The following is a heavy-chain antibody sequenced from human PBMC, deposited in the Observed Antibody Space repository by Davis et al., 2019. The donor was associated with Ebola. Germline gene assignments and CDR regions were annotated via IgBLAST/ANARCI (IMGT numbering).Heavy chain of an antibody. V-gene: IGHV1-18*01. CDR3: ARSPFGSSSSSGSDY. D-gene: IGHD6-6*01. CDR2: ISAYNGNT. Sequence: ASVKVSCKASGYTFTSYGISWVRQAPGQGLEWMGWISAYNGNTNYAQKLQGRVTMTTDTSTSTAYMELRSLRSEDTAVYYCARSPFGSSSSSGSDYWGQGTLVTVSS. CDR1: GYTFTSYG. J-gene: IGHJ4*02.